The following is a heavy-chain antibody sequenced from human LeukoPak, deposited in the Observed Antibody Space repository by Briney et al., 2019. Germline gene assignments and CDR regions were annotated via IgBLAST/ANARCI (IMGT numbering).Heavy chain of an antibody. CDR2: VYTSGST. CDR1: GGSISSGPYY. J-gene: IGHJ6*03. CDR3: AREGTVGTSLYYYIDV. Sequence: SETLSLTCTVSGGSISSGPYYWSWIRQPAGKGLEWIGHVYTSGSTTYNPSLKSRVTISVDTSQNQFSLKVTSVTAADTAVYYCAREGTVGTSLYYYIDVWGKGTTVTISS. D-gene: IGHD1-26*01. V-gene: IGHV4-61*09.